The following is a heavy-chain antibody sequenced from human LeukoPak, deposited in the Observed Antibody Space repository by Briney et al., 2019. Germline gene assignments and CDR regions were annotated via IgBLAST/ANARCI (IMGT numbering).Heavy chain of an antibody. J-gene: IGHJ4*02. D-gene: IGHD3-22*01. CDR1: GGSISSGGYY. Sequence: PSETLSLTCTVSGGSISSGGYYWRWIRQLPGKALEWIGYIYYSGSTYYNPSLKSRVSISDDTSNNQFSLKLSSVTAADTAVYYCARGGPFYYDLGDYWGQGTLVTVSS. V-gene: IGHV4-31*03. CDR3: ARGGPFYYDLGDY. CDR2: IYYSGST.